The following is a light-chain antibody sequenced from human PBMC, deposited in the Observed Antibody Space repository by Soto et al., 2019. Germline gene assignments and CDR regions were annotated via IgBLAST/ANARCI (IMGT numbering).Light chain of an antibody. Sequence: QSVLTQPRSVSGSPGQSVTVSCSGTSRNIGAYNYVSWYQQHPGKAPKLMIHDVTKRPSGVPTRFSGSKSGNTASLTISGLQAEDEADYYCCSYAGTYTYVFGTGTKVTVL. V-gene: IGLV2-11*01. CDR1: SRNIGAYNY. CDR2: DVT. J-gene: IGLJ1*01. CDR3: CSYAGTYTYV.